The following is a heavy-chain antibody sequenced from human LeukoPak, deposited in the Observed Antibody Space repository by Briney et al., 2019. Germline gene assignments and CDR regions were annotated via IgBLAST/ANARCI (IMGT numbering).Heavy chain of an antibody. CDR1: GYIFTSYG. CDR3: ARVGTGAVADDDAFDI. Sequence: ASVKVSRKASGYIFTSYGISWVRQAPGQGLEWMGWINPNSGGTNYAQKFQGRVTMTRDTSISTAYMELSRLRSDDTAVYYCARVGTGAVADDDAFDIWGQGTMVTVSS. CDR2: INPNSGGT. V-gene: IGHV1-2*02. J-gene: IGHJ3*02. D-gene: IGHD6-19*01.